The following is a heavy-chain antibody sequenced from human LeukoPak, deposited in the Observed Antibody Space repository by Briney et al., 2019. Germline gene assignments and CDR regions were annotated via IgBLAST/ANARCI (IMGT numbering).Heavy chain of an antibody. CDR3: AKGRGYGDYGVFDY. Sequence: PGESLRLSCAASGFTFNSYAMSWVRQAPGEGLEWVSAISYSGTYTYYADSVKGRFTISRDNSKNTLFLQMNSLRAEDTAVYYCAKGRGYGDYGVFDYWGQGTLVTASS. V-gene: IGHV3-23*01. D-gene: IGHD4-17*01. CDR1: GFTFNSYA. CDR2: ISYSGTYT. J-gene: IGHJ4*02.